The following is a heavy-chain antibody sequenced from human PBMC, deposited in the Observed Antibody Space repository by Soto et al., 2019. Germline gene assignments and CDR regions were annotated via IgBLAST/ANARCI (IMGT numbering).Heavy chain of an antibody. CDR3: ARAHYDILTGLNYYYYCMDV. J-gene: IGHJ6*02. CDR2: IIPIFGTA. Sequence: SVKVSCKASGGTFSSYAISWVRQAPGQGLEWMGGIIPIFGTANYAQKFQGRVTITADKSTSTAYMELSSLRSEDTAVYYCARAHYDILTGLNYYYYCMDVWGQGTTVTVSS. V-gene: IGHV1-69*06. D-gene: IGHD3-9*01. CDR1: GGTFSSYA.